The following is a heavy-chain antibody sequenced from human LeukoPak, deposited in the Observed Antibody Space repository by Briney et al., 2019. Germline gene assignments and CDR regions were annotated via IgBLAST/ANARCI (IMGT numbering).Heavy chain of an antibody. CDR3: ARDLTAYGSGSYDY. V-gene: IGHV4-38-2*02. CDR1: AYSISSGYY. CDR2: IYHSGST. J-gene: IGHJ4*02. D-gene: IGHD3-10*01. Sequence: SETLSLTCTVSAYSISSGYYWGWIRQPPGKGLEWIGSIYHSGSTYYNPSLKSRVTISVDTSKNQFSLKLSSVTAADTAVYYCARDLTAYGSGSYDYWGQGTLVTVSS.